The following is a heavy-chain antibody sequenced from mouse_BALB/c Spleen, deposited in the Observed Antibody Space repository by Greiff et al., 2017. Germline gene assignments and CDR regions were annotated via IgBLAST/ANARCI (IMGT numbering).Heavy chain of an antibody. CDR1: GYSITSDYA. V-gene: IGHV3-2*02. J-gene: IGHJ4*01. CDR3: ARDVNYYAMDY. Sequence: VQLKESGPGLVKPPQSLSLTCTVTGYSITSDYAWNWIRQFPGNKLEWMGYISYSGSTSYNPSLKSRISITRDTSKNQFFLQLNSVTTEDTATYYCARDVNYYAMDYWGQGTSVTVSS. CDR2: ISYSGST.